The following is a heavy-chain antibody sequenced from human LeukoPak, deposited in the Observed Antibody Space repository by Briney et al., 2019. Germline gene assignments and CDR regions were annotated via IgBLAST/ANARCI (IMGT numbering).Heavy chain of an antibody. V-gene: IGHV3-23*01. CDR3: AKETERWLQLIDY. CDR2: TSGSGGST. Sequence: GGSLRLSCAASRFTFSSYAMSWVRQAPGKGLEWVSATSGSGGSTYYADSVKGRFTISRDNSKNTLYLQMNSLRAEDTAVYYCAKETERWLQLIDYWGQGTLVTVSS. CDR1: RFTFSSYA. D-gene: IGHD5-24*01. J-gene: IGHJ4*02.